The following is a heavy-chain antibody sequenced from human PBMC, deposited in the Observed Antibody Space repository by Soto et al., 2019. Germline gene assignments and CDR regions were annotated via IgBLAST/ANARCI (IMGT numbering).Heavy chain of an antibody. Sequence: SVKVSCKASGGTFTNYAFSWVRQAPGEGLEWLGGIIPIFGTADYAQKFQGRVTITADESTSTAHMELSSLRSDDTAVYYCASFLKEAGIGGNSYYGMDVWGQGTTVTAS. CDR3: ASFLKEAGIGGNSYYGMDV. V-gene: IGHV1-69*13. J-gene: IGHJ6*02. CDR2: IIPIFGTA. D-gene: IGHD1-1*01. CDR1: GGTFTNYA.